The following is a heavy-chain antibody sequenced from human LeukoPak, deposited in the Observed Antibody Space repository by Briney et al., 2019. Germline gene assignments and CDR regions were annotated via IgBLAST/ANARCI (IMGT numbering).Heavy chain of an antibody. J-gene: IGHJ4*02. Sequence: SETLSLTCAVYGGSFSGYYWSWIRQPPGKGLKWIGETNHSGSTNYNPSLKSRVTISVDTSKNQFSLKLSSVTAADTAVYYCARGLVDYDFWSGYYPKYYFDYWGQGTLVTVSS. CDR3: ARGLVDYDFWSGYYPKYYFDY. D-gene: IGHD3-3*01. CDR1: GGSFSGYY. CDR2: TNHSGST. V-gene: IGHV4-34*01.